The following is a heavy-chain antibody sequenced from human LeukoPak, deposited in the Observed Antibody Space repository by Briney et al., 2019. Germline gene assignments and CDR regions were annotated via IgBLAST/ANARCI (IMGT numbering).Heavy chain of an antibody. CDR3: AGPYYFDSSGYYPALGC. V-gene: IGHV3-23*01. D-gene: IGHD3-22*01. CDR2: ISGSGGST. J-gene: IGHJ4*02. CDR1: GFTFGNYA. Sequence: GGSLRLSCAASGFTFGNYAMSWVRQAPGKGLEWVSAISGSGGSTYYADSVKDRFTISRDNSKNSLFLQMNSLRAEDTAVYYCAGPYYFDSSGYYPALGCWGQGTLVTVSS.